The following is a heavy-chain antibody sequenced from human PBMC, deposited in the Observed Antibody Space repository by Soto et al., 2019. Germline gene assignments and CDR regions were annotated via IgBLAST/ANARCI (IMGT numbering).Heavy chain of an antibody. Sequence: GGSLRLSCAASGFTFSSYWMHWVRQAPGKGLVWVSRINSDGSSTSYADSVKGRFTISRDNAKNSLYLQMNSLRAEDTAMYYCARVRFGEWGYAMDVWGQGTTVTVSS. D-gene: IGHD3-10*01. CDR1: GFTFSSYW. V-gene: IGHV3-74*01. J-gene: IGHJ6*02. CDR3: ARVRFGEWGYAMDV. CDR2: INSDGSST.